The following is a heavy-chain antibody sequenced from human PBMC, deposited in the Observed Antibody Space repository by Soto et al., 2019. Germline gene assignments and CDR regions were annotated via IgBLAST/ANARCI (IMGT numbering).Heavy chain of an antibody. CDR3: ASDYGSNWRL. CDR1: GFVSTNHN. D-gene: IGHD6-19*01. CDR2: INAGNGNT. V-gene: IGHV1-3*01. J-gene: IGHJ4*02. Sequence: QAHLVQSGAEVKMPGDSVQVSCKASGFVSTNHNFHWVRQAPGQSLEWMGRINAGNGNTQYAQNFQGRVTFTSDPSATTAFMELTNLRLEDRAIYYCASDYGSNWRLWGQGTLVSVSS.